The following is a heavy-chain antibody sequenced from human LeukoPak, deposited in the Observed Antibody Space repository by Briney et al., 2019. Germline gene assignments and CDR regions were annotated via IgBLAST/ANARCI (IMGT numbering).Heavy chain of an antibody. J-gene: IGHJ6*02. V-gene: IGHV3-23*01. CDR3: AKAEDNSGWALYYYYYALDV. Sequence: PGRSLRLSCAAYGFTFSNYATSWVRQAPGKGLECLSGIRGSGGTTNYADSAKGRFAISRNNFKNTLYPHMNSLRAEDTAVYYCAKAEDNSGWALYYYYYALDVWGQGTTVTVSS. CDR1: GFTFSNYA. D-gene: IGHD6-19*01. CDR2: IRGSGGTT.